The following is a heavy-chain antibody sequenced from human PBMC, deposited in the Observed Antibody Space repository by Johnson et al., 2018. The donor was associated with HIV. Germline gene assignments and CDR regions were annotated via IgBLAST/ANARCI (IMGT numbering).Heavy chain of an antibody. J-gene: IGHJ3*02. Sequence: MQLVESGGGLVQPGGSLRLSCAASGFTFSSYVMSWVRQAPGKGLEWVSSISGSGGGTYYADSVRGRFTISRDNSKNTLYLQMNSLRAEDTAVYYCLIRDAFDIWGQGTMVTVSS. D-gene: IGHD2-8*01. V-gene: IGHV3-23*04. CDR2: ISGSGGGT. CDR3: LIRDAFDI. CDR1: GFTFSSYV.